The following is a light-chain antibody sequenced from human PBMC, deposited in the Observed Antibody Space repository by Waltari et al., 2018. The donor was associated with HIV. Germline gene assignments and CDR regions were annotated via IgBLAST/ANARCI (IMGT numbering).Light chain of an antibody. Sequence: DIQLTPSPSSLSASVGDRVTITCRARQSISSYLNWYQQKPGKAPKLLIYAASSLQSGVPSRFSGSGSGTDFTLTISSLQPEDFATYYCQQSYSSPWTFGQGTKVEIK. CDR1: QSISSY. CDR3: QQSYSSPWT. J-gene: IGKJ1*01. CDR2: AAS. V-gene: IGKV1-39*01.